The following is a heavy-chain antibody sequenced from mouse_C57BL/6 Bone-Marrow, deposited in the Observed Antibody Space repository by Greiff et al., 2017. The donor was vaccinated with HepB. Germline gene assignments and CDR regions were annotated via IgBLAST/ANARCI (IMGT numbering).Heavy chain of an antibody. J-gene: IGHJ3*01. D-gene: IGHD2-5*01. V-gene: IGHV1-59*01. Sequence: QVQLKQPGAELVRPGTSVKLSCKASGYTFTSYWMHWVKQRPGQGLEWIGVIDPSDSYTNYNQKFKGKATLTVDTSSSTAYMQLSSLTSEDSAVYYCARRGYSNYLAWFAYWGQGTLVTVSA. CDR1: GYTFTSYW. CDR2: IDPSDSYT. CDR3: ARRGYSNYLAWFAY.